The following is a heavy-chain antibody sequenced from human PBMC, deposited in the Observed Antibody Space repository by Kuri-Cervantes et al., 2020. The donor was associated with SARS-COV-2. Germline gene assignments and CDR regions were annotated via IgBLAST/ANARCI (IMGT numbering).Heavy chain of an antibody. CDR2: IYHSGST. J-gene: IGHJ5*02. Sequence: SETLSLTCTVSGYSISSGYYWGWIRQPPGKGLEWIGSIYHSGSTYYNPSLKSRVTISVDTSKNQFSLKLSSVTAADTAVYYCARDRGIQLWVSPLDPWGQGTLVTVSS. CDR1: GYSISSGYY. V-gene: IGHV4-38-2*02. CDR3: ARDRGIQLWVSPLDP. D-gene: IGHD5-18*01.